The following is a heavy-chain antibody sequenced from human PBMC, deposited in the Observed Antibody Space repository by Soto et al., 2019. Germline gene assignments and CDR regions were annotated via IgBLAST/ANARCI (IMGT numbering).Heavy chain of an antibody. J-gene: IGHJ4*02. CDR3: AKADYYYASGSYYNPDF. CDR2: ISHSGTST. D-gene: IGHD3-10*01. CDR1: GFTFSSFA. Sequence: PGGSLRLSCAASGFTFSSFAMNWVRQAPGKGLEWVSAISHSGTSTYYADSVKGRFTISRDNSKNTLYLQMNSLRAEDTAVYYCAKADYYYASGSYYNPDFWGQGT. V-gene: IGHV3-23*01.